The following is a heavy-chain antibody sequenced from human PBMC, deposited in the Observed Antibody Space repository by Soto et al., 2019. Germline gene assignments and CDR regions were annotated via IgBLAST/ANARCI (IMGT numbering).Heavy chain of an antibody. CDR2: IIPIFGTA. D-gene: IGHD2-2*01. CDR1: GVTFSSYA. V-gene: IGHV1-69*13. CDR3: ARDIPSTDY. Sequence: LVKVSCMPSGVTFSSYAIRQARPAPGQGLEWMGGIIPIFGTANYAQKFQGRVTITADESTSTAYMELSSLRSEDTAVYYCARDIPSTDYWGQGTLVTVSS. J-gene: IGHJ4*02.